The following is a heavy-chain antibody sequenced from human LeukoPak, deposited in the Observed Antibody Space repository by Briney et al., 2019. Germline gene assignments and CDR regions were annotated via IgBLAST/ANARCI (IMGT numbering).Heavy chain of an antibody. D-gene: IGHD4-17*01. CDR2: ITSSGST. J-gene: IGHJ4*02. V-gene: IGHV3-23*01. CDR1: GFTFNNYA. Sequence: ASLRLSCAASGFTFNNYAMNWVRQAPGKGLEWVSVITSSGSTYYADSVKGRFTISRDNSKNTLYLQMNSLRAEDTAIYYCAKDLYGDYDFDCWGRGTLVTVSS. CDR3: AKDLYGDYDFDC.